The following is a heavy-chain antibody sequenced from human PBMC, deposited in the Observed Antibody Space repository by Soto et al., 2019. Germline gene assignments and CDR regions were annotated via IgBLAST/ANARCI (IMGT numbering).Heavy chain of an antibody. CDR3: AREDYGDYVLDY. J-gene: IGHJ4*02. CDR1: GFTFSSYW. CDR2: INSDGSSI. Sequence: EVQLVESGGGLVQPGGSLRLSCAASGFTFSSYWMHWVRQAPGKGLVWVSRINSDGSSISYADSVKGRFTISRDNAKNTLYLQMNSLRAEDTAVYYCAREDYGDYVLDYWGQGTLVTVSS. D-gene: IGHD4-17*01. V-gene: IGHV3-74*01.